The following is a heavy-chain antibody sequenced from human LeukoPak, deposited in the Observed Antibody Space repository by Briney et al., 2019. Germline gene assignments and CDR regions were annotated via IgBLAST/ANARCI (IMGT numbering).Heavy chain of an antibody. CDR1: GFTFDDYG. Sequence: PGGSLRLSCAASGFTFDDYGMNWVRQVPGKGLEWVSGINRNGGSTGYADSVKGRFTISRDNAKSSLYLQMSTLRAEDTALYYCARDYGSGHFDCWGQGTLVTVSS. CDR2: INRNGGST. CDR3: ARDYGSGHFDC. V-gene: IGHV3-20*04. J-gene: IGHJ4*02. D-gene: IGHD3-10*01.